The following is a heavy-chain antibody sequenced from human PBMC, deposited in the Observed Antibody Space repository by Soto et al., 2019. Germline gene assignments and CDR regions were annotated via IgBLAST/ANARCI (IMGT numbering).Heavy chain of an antibody. D-gene: IGHD3-22*01. Sequence: VQLVESGGGVAQPGRSLRLSCAAFGFTFSSYALHWVRQAPGKGLEWVAVIWYDGTIKDHSDSVKGRFTISRDNSKNTGYLQMNSLRAEDTAVYYCARDGRDYDESSGFMDVWGQGTTVIVSS. CDR2: IWYDGTIK. CDR3: ARDGRDYDESSGFMDV. J-gene: IGHJ6*02. CDR1: GFTFSSYA. V-gene: IGHV3-33*01.